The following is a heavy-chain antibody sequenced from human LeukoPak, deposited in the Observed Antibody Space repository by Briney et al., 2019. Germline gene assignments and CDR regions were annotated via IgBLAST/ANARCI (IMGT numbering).Heavy chain of an antibody. J-gene: IGHJ4*02. CDR2: IHHSGST. CDR1: SGSISSSDYS. Sequence: PSETLSLTCAVSSGSISSSDYSWNWIRQPPGKGLEWIGYIHHSGSTYYNPSLKSRVTISVDGSKNQFSLKLTSVTAADTAVYYCARGLYDSNSPSYYFDSWGQGTLVTVSS. V-gene: IGHV4-30-2*01. CDR3: ARGLYDSNSPSYYFDS. D-gene: IGHD3-22*01.